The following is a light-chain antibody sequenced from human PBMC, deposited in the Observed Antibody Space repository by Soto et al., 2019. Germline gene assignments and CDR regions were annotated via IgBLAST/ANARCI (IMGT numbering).Light chain of an antibody. CDR1: QSVSRF. CDR3: QHRKHWPPIFT. CDR2: DTS. J-gene: IGKJ3*01. V-gene: IGKV3-11*01. Sequence: EIVLTQSPATLSLSPGERATLSCRASQSVSRFLAWFQQKPGQAPRLLIYDTSNMATGIPARFSGSGSGTAFNLTISSLEPDDFAVYYCQHRKHWPPIFTFGPGTRVDIK.